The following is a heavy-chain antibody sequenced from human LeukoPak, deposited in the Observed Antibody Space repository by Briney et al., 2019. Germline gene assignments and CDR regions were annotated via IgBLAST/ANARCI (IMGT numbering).Heavy chain of an antibody. CDR3: ARDMAAAGDY. CDR2: VIDNGGFT. D-gene: IGHD6-13*01. CDR1: GFTFSSYA. Sequence: PGGSLRLSCAASGFTFSSYAITWVRQAPGKGLEWVSTVIDNGGFTYYADSVKGRFTISRDNAKNSLYLQMNSLTTEDTAVYYCARDMAAAGDYWGQGTLVTVSS. V-gene: IGHV3-23*01. J-gene: IGHJ4*02.